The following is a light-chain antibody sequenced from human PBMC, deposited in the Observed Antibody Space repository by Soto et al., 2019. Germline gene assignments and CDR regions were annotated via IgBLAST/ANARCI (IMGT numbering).Light chain of an antibody. CDR2: DVT. Sequence: QSVLTQPPSVSGSPGQSVTISCTGTSSDVGAYDYVSWYQQHPGKAPKLMMYDVTKRPSGVPDRFSGSKSGNTASLTISGLQAEDEADYYCCSYAGSYASDYVFGAGTKLTVL. V-gene: IGLV2-11*01. CDR3: CSYAGSYASDYV. CDR1: SSDVGAYDY. J-gene: IGLJ1*01.